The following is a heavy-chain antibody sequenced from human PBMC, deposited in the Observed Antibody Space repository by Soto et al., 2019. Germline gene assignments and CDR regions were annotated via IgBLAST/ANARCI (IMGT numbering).Heavy chain of an antibody. Sequence: QVQLQESGPGLVKPSGTLSLTCAVSGGSFTSNNWWTWVRQPPGQGLEWIGEIYRTGITNYNPSLKRRVTISLAKSENQFSLTVTSLTAADTAVYYCASRDPGTSVDYWGQGTLVTVSS. J-gene: IGHJ4*02. CDR2: IYRTGIT. V-gene: IGHV4-4*02. CDR3: ASRDPGTSVDY. D-gene: IGHD1-7*01. CDR1: GGSFTSNNW.